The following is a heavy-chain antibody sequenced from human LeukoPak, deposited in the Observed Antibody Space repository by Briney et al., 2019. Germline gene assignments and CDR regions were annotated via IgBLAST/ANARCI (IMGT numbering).Heavy chain of an antibody. CDR1: GFTVSSNY. CDR2: IYSGGST. D-gene: IGHD3-10*01. V-gene: IGHV3-66*01. J-gene: IGHJ5*02. Sequence: GGSLRLSCAASGFTVSSNYRSWVRQAPGKGLEWVAVIYSGGSTYYAASVKGRVTISIDTSKNTLSLQMNSVRAADTAVYYCARDPGGWFDPWGQGNLVTVSS. CDR3: ARDPGGWFDP.